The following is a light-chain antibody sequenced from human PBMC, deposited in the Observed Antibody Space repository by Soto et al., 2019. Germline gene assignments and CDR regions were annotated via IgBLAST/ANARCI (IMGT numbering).Light chain of an antibody. CDR2: GAS. CDR3: QQYGTSPPGVT. J-gene: IGKJ3*01. V-gene: IGKV3-20*01. CDR1: QSFRGL. Sequence: EVVLTQSPVTLSLSPGERATLSCRASQSFRGLLAWYQQKPGQAPRLLIYGASKRATGIPDRFSGSGSETDFALTISGLEPEDFAVYYCQQYGTSPPGVTFGPGTKVDMK.